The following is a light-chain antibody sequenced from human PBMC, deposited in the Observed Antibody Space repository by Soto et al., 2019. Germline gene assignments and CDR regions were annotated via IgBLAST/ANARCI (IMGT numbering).Light chain of an antibody. Sequence: DIQMTQSPSTLSASVGDRVTITCRASQSISSWLAWYQQKPGKAPRFLIYQASSLERGVPSRFSGSGSGTEFTLAISNLQPDDFATYCCQQYSRFSTFGQGTKLDIK. V-gene: IGKV1-5*03. CDR1: QSISSW. CDR3: QQYSRFST. CDR2: QAS. J-gene: IGKJ2*01.